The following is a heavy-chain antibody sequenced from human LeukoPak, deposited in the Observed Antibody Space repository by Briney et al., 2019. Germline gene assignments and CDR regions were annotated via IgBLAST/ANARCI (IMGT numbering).Heavy chain of an antibody. CDR1: GGTFSSYA. Sequence: SVKVSCKASGGTFSSYAISWVRQAPGQGLEWMGGIIPIFGTASYAQKFQGRVTITADESTSTAYMELSSLRSEDTAVYYCARVGQPDPNFDIWGQGTMVTVSS. D-gene: IGHD3-10*01. V-gene: IGHV1-69*13. CDR3: ARVGQPDPNFDI. J-gene: IGHJ3*02. CDR2: IIPIFGTA.